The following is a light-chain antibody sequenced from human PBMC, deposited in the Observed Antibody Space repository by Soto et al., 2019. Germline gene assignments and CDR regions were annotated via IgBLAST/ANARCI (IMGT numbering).Light chain of an antibody. CDR2: RAS. V-gene: IGKV3-15*01. J-gene: IGKJ1*01. CDR1: ESVLDY. Sequence: EIVCTQSPANLSAYPGDSSNPSCRASESVLDYLAWYQQRPGQAPRLLIYRASTRATGIPARFSGRGSGTEFTLTSSSLQSEDFALYYCHQYENWPQTFGQGTKVDNK. CDR3: HQYENWPQT.